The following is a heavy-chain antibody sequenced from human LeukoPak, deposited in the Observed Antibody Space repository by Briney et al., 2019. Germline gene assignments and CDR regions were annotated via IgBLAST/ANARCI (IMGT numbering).Heavy chain of an antibody. CDR1: GGSISSSNW. J-gene: IGHJ5*02. CDR2: IYHSGST. V-gene: IGHV4-4*02. Sequence: SETLSLTCAVSGGSISSSNWWSWVRQPPGKGLEWIGEIYHSGSTNYNPSLKSRVTISVDKSKNQFSLKLSSVTAADTAVYYCARFGELLWFGRRWFDPWGQGTLVTVSS. D-gene: IGHD3-10*01. CDR3: ARFGELLWFGRRWFDP.